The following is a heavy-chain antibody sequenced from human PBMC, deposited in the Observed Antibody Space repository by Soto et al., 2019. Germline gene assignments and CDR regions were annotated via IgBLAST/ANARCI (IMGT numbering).Heavy chain of an antibody. J-gene: IGHJ4*02. CDR2: IIPILGIA. CDR1: GGTFSSYT. CDR3: AAEYGGNSA. V-gene: IGHV1-69*02. Sequence: QVQLVQSGAEVKKPGSSVKVSCKASGGTFSSYTISWVRQAPGQGLEWMGRIIPILGIANYAQKFQGSVAITADKSTSTAYMELSSLRSEDTAVYYCAAEYGGNSAWGQGTLVNVSS. D-gene: IGHD4-17*01.